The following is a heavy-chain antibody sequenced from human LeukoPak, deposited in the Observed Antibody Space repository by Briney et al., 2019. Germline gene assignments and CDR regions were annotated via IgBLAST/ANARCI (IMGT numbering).Heavy chain of an antibody. D-gene: IGHD3-22*01. CDR1: GFSFSSYS. V-gene: IGHV3-21*06. Sequence: GGSLRLSCAASGFSFSSYSFNWVRQAPGKGLEWVSSINTVSSYIYYADSLKGRFTTSRDNAKNSVYLQMDSLRAEDSAVYYCARLRRNTDSSGFFYYYDYWGQGTLVTVSS. CDR3: ARLRRNTDSSGFFYYYDY. CDR2: INTVSSYI. J-gene: IGHJ4*02.